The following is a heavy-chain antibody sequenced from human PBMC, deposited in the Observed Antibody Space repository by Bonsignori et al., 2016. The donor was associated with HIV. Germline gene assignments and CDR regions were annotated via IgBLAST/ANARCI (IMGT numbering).Heavy chain of an antibody. D-gene: IGHD2/OR15-2a*01. CDR2: VKSDGSLT. CDR3: ARGMGVLPRSTIDI. J-gene: IGHJ3*02. V-gene: IGHV3-74*03. CDR1: GFSFSNYW. Sequence: EVQLVESGGGLVQPGGSLRLSCAVSGFSFSNYWMHWVRQAPGKGLVWVSHVKSDGSLTMYADSVKGRFTISRDNAENTLYLQMNSLRDEDTALYYCARGMGVLPRSTIDIWGQGTMV.